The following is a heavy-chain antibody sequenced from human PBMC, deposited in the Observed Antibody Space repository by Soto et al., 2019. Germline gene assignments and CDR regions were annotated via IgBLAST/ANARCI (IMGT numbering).Heavy chain of an antibody. CDR3: ARVGCSSTSCYTNWFQX. CDR1: GFTFSSYA. J-gene: IGHJ5*02. Sequence: WGSLRLSFAASGFTFSSYAMHWVRQAPGKGLEWVAFISYDGTNKYYAYSVKVRFSISIDNSENTLYLQMNSLRAEDTAVYYCARVGCSSTSCYTNWFQXWGQGTQVTVSX. D-gene: IGHD2-2*02. CDR2: ISYDGTNK. V-gene: IGHV3-30-3*01.